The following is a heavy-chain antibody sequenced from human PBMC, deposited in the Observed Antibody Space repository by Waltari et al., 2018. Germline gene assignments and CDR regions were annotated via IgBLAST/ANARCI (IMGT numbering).Heavy chain of an antibody. CDR3: ARGWAVAGTSDFDY. V-gene: IGHV1-2*02. CDR1: GYTFTGYY. D-gene: IGHD6-19*01. Sequence: QVQLVQSGAEVKKPGASVKVSCKASGYTFTGYYMHWVRQAPGQGLEWMGWINPNSGGKNYAQKFQGRVTMTRDTSISTAYMELSRLRSDDTAVYYCARGWAVAGTSDFDYWGQGTLVTVSS. J-gene: IGHJ4*02. CDR2: INPNSGGK.